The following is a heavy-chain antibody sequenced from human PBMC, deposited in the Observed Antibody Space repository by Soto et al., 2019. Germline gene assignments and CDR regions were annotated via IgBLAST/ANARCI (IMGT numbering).Heavy chain of an antibody. V-gene: IGHV4-30-4*01. J-gene: IGHJ4*02. CDR3: RTGKSFGPRYFDY. Sequence: TLSLTCTVSGGSISSGDYYWSWIRQPPGKGLEWIGYIYYSGSTYYNPSPKRPVTISVDTSKNQFSLKLSSVTAADTAVYYCRTGKSFGPRYFDYWGQGTLVTVSS. D-gene: IGHD3-10*01. CDR1: GGSISSGDYY. CDR2: IYYSGST.